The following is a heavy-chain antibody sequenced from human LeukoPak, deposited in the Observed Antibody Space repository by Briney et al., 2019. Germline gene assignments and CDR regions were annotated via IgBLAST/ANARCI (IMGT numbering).Heavy chain of an antibody. CDR1: GGTFSSYA. Sequence: SVKVSCKASGGTFSSYAISWVRQAPGQGLEWMGRIIPILGIANYAQKFQGRVTITADKSTSTAHMELSSLRSEDTAVYYCARGHYTYYDFWSGPNWFDPWGQGTLVTVSS. CDR3: ARGHYTYYDFWSGPNWFDP. D-gene: IGHD3-3*01. J-gene: IGHJ5*02. V-gene: IGHV1-69*04. CDR2: IIPILGIA.